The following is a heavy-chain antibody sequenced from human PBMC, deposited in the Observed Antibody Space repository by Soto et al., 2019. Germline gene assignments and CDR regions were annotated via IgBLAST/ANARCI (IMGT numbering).Heavy chain of an antibody. V-gene: IGHV1-69*13. CDR2: IVPFFGTP. CDR1: GGTFGTYG. J-gene: IGHJ5*02. Sequence: ASVKVSCKASGGTFGTYGISWVRQAPGQGLEWMGGIVPFFGTPDYAENLQGRVTITADESTSTAYMELSSLRSEDTAIYYCARSSAGVFGIIIEGSNWLAPWGQGSLVTVSS. CDR3: ARSSAGVFGIIIEGSNWLAP. D-gene: IGHD3-16*02.